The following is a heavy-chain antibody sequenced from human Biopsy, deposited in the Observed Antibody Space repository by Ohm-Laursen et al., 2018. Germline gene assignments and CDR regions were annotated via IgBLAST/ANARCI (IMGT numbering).Heavy chain of an antibody. D-gene: IGHD1-7*01. CDR2: LNPVSGNS. V-gene: IGHV1-8*01. Sequence: ASVKVSRKPSGYTFTSYDITWVRQASGQGPEWIGWLNPVSGNSNFGQKFRGRVTVTSDTSISTAYMEPSGLTSDDTATYYCGRAVRNQLLTDPWGQGTLVTVTS. CDR3: GRAVRNQLLTDP. J-gene: IGHJ5*02. CDR1: GYTFTSYD.